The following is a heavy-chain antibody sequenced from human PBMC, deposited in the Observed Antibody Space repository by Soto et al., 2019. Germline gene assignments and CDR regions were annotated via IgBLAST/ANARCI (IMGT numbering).Heavy chain of an antibody. CDR3: ARGLYYDFWSGYEIDY. Sequence: QVQLVQSGAEVKKPGASVKVSCKASGYTFTGYYMHWVRQAPGQGLEWMGWINPNSGGTNYAQKFPGRVTMTRDTSISTSCMELSRLRSDDTAVYYCARGLYYDFWSGYEIDYWGQGTLVTVSS. D-gene: IGHD3-3*01. V-gene: IGHV1-2*02. CDR2: INPNSGGT. CDR1: GYTFTGYY. J-gene: IGHJ4*02.